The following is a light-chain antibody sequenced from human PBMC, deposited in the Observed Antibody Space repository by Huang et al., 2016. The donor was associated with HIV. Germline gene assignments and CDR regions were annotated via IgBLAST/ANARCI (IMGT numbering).Light chain of an antibody. Sequence: ENLMTQSPSTLSVSPGESATLSCRASQSVFKNLAWYQQKPGQAPKLLIYGSSTRAAGIPARFSGSGSGTDFTLTISRLQSEDFTVYYCQQYNTSPRTFGQGTKVEV. CDR3: QQYNTSPRT. V-gene: IGKV3-15*01. CDR1: QSVFKN. CDR2: GSS. J-gene: IGKJ1*01.